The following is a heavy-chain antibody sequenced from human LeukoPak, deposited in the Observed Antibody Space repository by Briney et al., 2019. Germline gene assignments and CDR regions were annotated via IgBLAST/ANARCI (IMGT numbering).Heavy chain of an antibody. CDR2: IYYSGST. Sequence: SETLSLTCTVSGGSISSSSYYWGWIRQPPGKGLEWIGSIYYSGSTYYNPSLKSRVTISVDTSKNQFSLKLSSVTAADTAVYYCARLIYDSSGYYLLLTAFDIWGQGTVVTVSS. D-gene: IGHD3-22*01. CDR1: GGSISSSSYY. J-gene: IGHJ3*02. CDR3: ARLIYDSSGYYLLLTAFDI. V-gene: IGHV4-39*01.